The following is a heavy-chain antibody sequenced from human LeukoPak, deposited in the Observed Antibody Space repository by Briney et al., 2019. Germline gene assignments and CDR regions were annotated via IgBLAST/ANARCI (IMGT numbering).Heavy chain of an antibody. CDR3: ARHISYYDSPYYFDY. CDR2: IYYSGST. V-gene: IGHV4-59*08. CDR1: GGSISSYY. D-gene: IGHD3-22*01. J-gene: IGHJ4*02. Sequence: SETLSLTCTVSGGSISSYYWSWIRQPPGKGLEWIGYIYYSGSTNYNPSLKSRVTISVDTSKNQFSLKLSSVTAADTAVYYCARHISYYDSPYYFDYWGQGTLVTVSS.